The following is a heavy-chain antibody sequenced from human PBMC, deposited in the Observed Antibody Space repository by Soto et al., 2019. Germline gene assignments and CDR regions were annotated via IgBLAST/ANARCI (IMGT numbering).Heavy chain of an antibody. J-gene: IGHJ4*02. CDR3: ARQAYYDYVWGSYPLDY. CDR2: ISSSSSYI. CDR1: GFTFSSYS. D-gene: IGHD3-16*02. V-gene: IGHV3-21*01. Sequence: GGSLRLSCAASGFTFSSYSMNWVRQAPGKGLEWVSSISSSSSYIYYADSVKGRFTISRDNAKNSLYLQMNSLRAEDTAVYYCARQAYYDYVWGSYPLDYWGQGTLVTVSS.